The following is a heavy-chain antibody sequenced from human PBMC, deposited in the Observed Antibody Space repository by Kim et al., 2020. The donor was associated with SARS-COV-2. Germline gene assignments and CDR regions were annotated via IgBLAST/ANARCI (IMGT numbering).Heavy chain of an antibody. Sequence: GGSLRLSCAASGFTVSSNYMSWVRQAPGKGLEWVSVIYSGGSTYYADSATGRFTISRDNSKNTLYLQINSLRAEDTAVYYLARVVGDYYYYMDVWGKGT. CDR2: IYSGGST. CDR3: ARVVGDYYYYMDV. CDR1: GFTVSSNY. D-gene: IGHD3-16*02. J-gene: IGHJ6*03. V-gene: IGHV3-66*01.